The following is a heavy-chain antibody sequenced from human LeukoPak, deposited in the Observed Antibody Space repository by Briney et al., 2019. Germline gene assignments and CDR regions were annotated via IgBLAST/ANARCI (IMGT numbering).Heavy chain of an antibody. J-gene: IGHJ4*02. CDR2: IYYSGST. Sequence: PSETLSLTCAVYGGSFSGYYWSWIRQPPGKGLEWIGYIYYSGSTNYNPSLKSRVTISVDTSKNQFSLKLSSVTAADTAVYYCARRMVRGVGDYWGQGTLVTVSS. V-gene: IGHV4-59*01. CDR3: ARRMVRGVGDY. CDR1: GGSFSGYY. D-gene: IGHD3-10*01.